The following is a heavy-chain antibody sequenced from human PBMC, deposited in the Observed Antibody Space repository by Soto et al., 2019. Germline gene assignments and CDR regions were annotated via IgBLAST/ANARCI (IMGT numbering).Heavy chain of an antibody. CDR2: IYYSGST. D-gene: IGHD6-13*01. Sequence: SETLSLTCTVSGGSISSGGYYWSWIRQHPGKGLEWIGYIYYSGSTYYDPSLKSRVTISVDTSKNQFSLKLSSVTAADTAVYYCARDRGQIAAAGPYNWFDPWGQGTLVTVSS. CDR3: ARDRGQIAAAGPYNWFDP. V-gene: IGHV4-31*03. CDR1: GGSISSGGYY. J-gene: IGHJ5*02.